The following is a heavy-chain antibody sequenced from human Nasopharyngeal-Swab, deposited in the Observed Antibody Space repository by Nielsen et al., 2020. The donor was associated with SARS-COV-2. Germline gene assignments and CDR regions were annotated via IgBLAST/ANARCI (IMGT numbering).Heavy chain of an antibody. Sequence: SETLSLTCTVSGGSISSSSYYWGWIRQPPGKALEWIGSIYYSWSTYYNPSLKSRVTISVDTSKNQFSLKLSSVTAADTAVYYCVGSSWYGDYYYYYGMDVWGQGTTVTVSS. V-gene: IGHV4-39*07. J-gene: IGHJ6*02. CDR1: GGSISSSSYY. D-gene: IGHD6-13*01. CDR3: VGSSWYGDYYYYYGMDV. CDR2: IYYSWST.